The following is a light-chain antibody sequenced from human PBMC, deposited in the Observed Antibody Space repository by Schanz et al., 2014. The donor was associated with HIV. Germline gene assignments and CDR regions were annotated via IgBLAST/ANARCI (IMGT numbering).Light chain of an antibody. CDR1: SSDVGAYNY. Sequence: SALTQPPSASGSPGQSVTISCTGTSSDVGAYNYVSWSQQHPGKAPKLMIYDVTNRPSGVSDRFSGSMSGNTASLTISGLQAEDEADYYCSSYTSSSTPVFGGGTKLTVL. J-gene: IGLJ3*02. CDR3: SSYTSSSTPV. V-gene: IGLV2-14*03. CDR2: DVT.